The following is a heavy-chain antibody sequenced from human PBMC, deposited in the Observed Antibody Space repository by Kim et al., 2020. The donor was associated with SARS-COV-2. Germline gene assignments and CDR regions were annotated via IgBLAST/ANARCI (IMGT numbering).Heavy chain of an antibody. CDR1: GFTFSDHY. J-gene: IGHJ6*02. V-gene: IGHV3-11*01. CDR2: ISNSGNTI. Sequence: GGSLRLSCAASGFTFSDHYMSWIRQAPGKGLEWVSYISNSGNTIYYADSVKGRFTTSRDNAKNSLYLQMNSLRAEDTAVYYCARGHYGMDVWGHGTTVSVSS. CDR3: ARGHYGMDV.